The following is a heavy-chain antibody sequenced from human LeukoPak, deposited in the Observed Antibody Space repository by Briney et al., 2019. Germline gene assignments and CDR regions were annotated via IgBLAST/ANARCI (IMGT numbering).Heavy chain of an antibody. J-gene: IGHJ4*02. CDR1: GYTFTAYY. D-gene: IGHD6-6*01. CDR2: INPNSGGT. CDR3: ARVGSITARKNYFDY. V-gene: IGHV1-2*02. Sequence: ASVKVSCKAAGYTFTAYYIHWVRQAPGQGLEWMGWINPNSGGTNSAQKFQGRVTMTRDSSISTAYTEISRLTSDDTAVYHCARVGSITARKNYFDYWGQGTLVTVSS.